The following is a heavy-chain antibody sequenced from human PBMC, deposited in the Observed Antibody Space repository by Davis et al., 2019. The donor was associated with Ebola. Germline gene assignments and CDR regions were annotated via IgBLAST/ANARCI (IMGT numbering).Heavy chain of an antibody. CDR1: GGPISSHY. D-gene: IGHD4-17*01. J-gene: IGHJ2*01. CDR3: AAITVTTKWYFDL. Sequence: MPSESLSLTCTASGGPISSHYWSWIRQPPGKGLEWIGYIYYSGSTNYNPSLKSRVTISVDTSKNQFSLRLRSVTAADTAMYYCAAITVTTKWYFDLWGRGTLVTVSS. V-gene: IGHV4-59*11. CDR2: IYYSGST.